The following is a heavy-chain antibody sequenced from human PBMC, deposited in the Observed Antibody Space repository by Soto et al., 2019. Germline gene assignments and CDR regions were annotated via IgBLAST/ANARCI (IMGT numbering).Heavy chain of an antibody. D-gene: IGHD2-15*01. Sequence: QITLKESGPTLVKPTQTLALTCTFSGFSLDTSGMSVGWIRQPPGKALEWLALIYWDDDKRYSPSLKSRLIITKDTPKNQVVLTMTNMDPVDTATYYCARPRGYDFDYWGQGTLVTVSS. CDR2: IYWDDDK. CDR1: GFSLDTSGMS. CDR3: ARPRGYDFDY. J-gene: IGHJ4*02. V-gene: IGHV2-5*02.